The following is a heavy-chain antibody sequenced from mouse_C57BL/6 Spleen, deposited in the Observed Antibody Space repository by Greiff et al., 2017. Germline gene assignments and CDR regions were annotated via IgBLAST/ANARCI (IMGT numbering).Heavy chain of an antibody. D-gene: IGHD2-2*01. CDR3: ARSEGYNYFDY. V-gene: IGHV1-80*01. Sequence: QVQLKESGAELVKPGASVKISCKASGYAFSSYWMNWVKQRPGKGLEWIGQIYPGDGDTNYNGKFKGKATLTADKSSSTAYMQLSSLTSEDSAVYFCARSEGYNYFDYWGQGTTLTVSS. J-gene: IGHJ2*01. CDR2: IYPGDGDT. CDR1: GYAFSSYW.